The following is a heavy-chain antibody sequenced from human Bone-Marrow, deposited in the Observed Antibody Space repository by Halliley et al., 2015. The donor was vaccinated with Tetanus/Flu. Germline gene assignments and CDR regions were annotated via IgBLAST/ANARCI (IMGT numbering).Heavy chain of an antibody. CDR1: GGSISPYY. Sequence: TLSLTCTVSGGSISPYYWSWIRQSPGKGLEWIGYVNYNGSTNYNPSLKSRVTISVDTSKNQFSLKLTSVTAADTAVYYCTGGGEWLTDNWGQGTLVTVSS. D-gene: IGHD3-3*01. CDR3: TGGGEWLTDN. CDR2: VNYNGST. V-gene: IGHV4-59*01. J-gene: IGHJ4*02.